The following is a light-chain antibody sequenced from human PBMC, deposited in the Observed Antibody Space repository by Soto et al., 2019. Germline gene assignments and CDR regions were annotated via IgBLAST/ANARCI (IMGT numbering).Light chain of an antibody. V-gene: IGLV2-14*01. CDR1: GSDIGYFNY. J-gene: IGLJ1*01. CDR3: KSYAVGSTYG. CDR2: EVY. Sequence: QAVLTQPASVSGSPGQSITISCTATGSDIGYFNYVSWYQQQPGKAPKLMIYEVYNRPSGVSIRFSGSKSGSTASLTISGLQAEDEADYYCKSYAVGSTYGFGTGTKVTVL.